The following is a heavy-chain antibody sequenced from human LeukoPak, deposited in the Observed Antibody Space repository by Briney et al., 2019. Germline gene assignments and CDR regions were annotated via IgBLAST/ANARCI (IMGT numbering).Heavy chain of an antibody. CDR3: TTVQWLRLWRFFGY. CDR2: IKSKTDGGTT. J-gene: IGHJ4*02. CDR1: GFTFSNAW. Sequence: GGSLRLSCAASGFTFSNAWMSWVRQAPGKRLEWVGRIKSKTDGGTTDYAAPVKGRFTISRDDSKNTLYLQMNSLKTEDTAVYYCTTVQWLRLWRFFGYWGQGTLVTVSS. V-gene: IGHV3-15*01. D-gene: IGHD5-12*01.